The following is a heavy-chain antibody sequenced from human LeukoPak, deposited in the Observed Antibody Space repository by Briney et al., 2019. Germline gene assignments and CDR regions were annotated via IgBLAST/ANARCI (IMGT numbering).Heavy chain of an antibody. Sequence: GGSLRLSCAASGFAFGDFSINWVRQAPGKGLEWVAHIKQDGGEKYYVDSVKGRFTISRDNAKNLVYLQMNSLRAEDTAVYYCARGWNYAFRFDNWGRGTLVTVST. CDR2: IKQDGGEK. J-gene: IGHJ4*02. CDR3: ARGWNYAFRFDN. CDR1: GFAFGDFS. V-gene: IGHV3-7*01. D-gene: IGHD1-7*01.